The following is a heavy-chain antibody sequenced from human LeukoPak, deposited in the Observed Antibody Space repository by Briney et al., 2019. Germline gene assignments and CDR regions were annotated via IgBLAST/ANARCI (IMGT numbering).Heavy chain of an antibody. V-gene: IGHV4-59*08. CDR3: ARSLWDWLWPDYYYGMDV. J-gene: IGHJ6*02. CDR2: IYYSGST. D-gene: IGHD3/OR15-3a*01. CDR1: GGSISSYY. Sequence: PSETLSLTCTVSGGSISSYYWSWIRQPPGKGLEWIGYIYYSGSTNYNPSLKSRVTISVDTSKNQFSLKLSSVTAADTAVYYCARSLWDWLWPDYYYGMDVWGQGTTVTVSS.